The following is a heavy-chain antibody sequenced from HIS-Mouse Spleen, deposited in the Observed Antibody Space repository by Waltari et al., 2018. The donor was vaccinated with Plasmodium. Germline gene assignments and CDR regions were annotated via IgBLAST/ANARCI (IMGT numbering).Heavy chain of an antibody. D-gene: IGHD5-18*01. CDR1: GFPFSSYW. J-gene: IGHJ4*02. Sequence: EVQLVESGGGLVQPGGSLRLSCAAAGFPFSSYWMSWVRQAPGKGLEWVANIKQDGSEKYYVDSVKGRFTISRDNSKNTLYLQMNSLRAEDTAVYYCARLGIPYVDTAMAVGYWGQGTLVTVSS. CDR2: IKQDGSEK. CDR3: ARLGIPYVDTAMAVGY. V-gene: IGHV3-7*01.